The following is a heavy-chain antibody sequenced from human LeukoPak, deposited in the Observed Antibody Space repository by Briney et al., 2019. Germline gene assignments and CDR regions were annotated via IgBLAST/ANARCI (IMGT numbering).Heavy chain of an antibody. J-gene: IGHJ6*03. V-gene: IGHV1-69*05. D-gene: IGHD3-3*01. CDR1: GGTISSYA. CDR2: IIPIFGTA. Sequence: GASVKVSCKASGGTISSYAISWVRQAPGQGLEWVGGIIPIFGTANYAQKFQGRVTITTDESTSTAYMELSSLRSEDTAVYYCARGSTYYDFWSGYYAYYYYYYMDVWGKGTTVTVSS. CDR3: ARGSTYYDFWSGYYAYYYYYYMDV.